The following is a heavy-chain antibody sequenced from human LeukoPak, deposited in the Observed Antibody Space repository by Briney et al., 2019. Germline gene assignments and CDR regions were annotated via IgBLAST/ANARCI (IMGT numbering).Heavy chain of an antibody. CDR1: GFTVNSQY. CDR3: ARRKVVSAYYYGMDV. J-gene: IGHJ6*02. CDR2: IYTGGTT. V-gene: IGHV3-66*01. Sequence: GGSLRLSCAASGFTVNSQYVSWVRQAPGKGLEGVSVIYTGGTTHYADSVKGRFTIPRDNAKNTSYLQMNSLRAEDTAVYYCARRKVVSAYYYGMDVWGQGTTVTVSS. D-gene: IGHD2-2*01.